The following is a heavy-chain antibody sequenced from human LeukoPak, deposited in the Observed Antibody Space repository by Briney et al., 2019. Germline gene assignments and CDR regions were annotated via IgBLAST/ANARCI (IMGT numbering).Heavy chain of an antibody. CDR3: ARELMTGSWYSNYYYGMDV. CDR2: IYYSGST. Sequence: PSETLSLTCTVSGGSISSYYWSWIRQPPGKGLEWIGYIYYSGSTNYNPSLKSRVTISVDTSKNQFSLKLSSVTAADTAVYYCARELMTGSWYSNYYYGMDVWGQGTTVTVSS. J-gene: IGHJ6*02. CDR1: GGSISSYY. D-gene: IGHD6-13*01. V-gene: IGHV4-59*01.